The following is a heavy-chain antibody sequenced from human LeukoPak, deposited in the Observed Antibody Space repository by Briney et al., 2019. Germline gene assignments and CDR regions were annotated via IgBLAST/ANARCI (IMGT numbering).Heavy chain of an antibody. CDR1: GGSFGGYY. D-gene: IGHD2-15*01. Sequence: SETLSLTCAVYGGSFGGYYWSWIRQPPGKGLEWIGEINHSGSTNYNPSLKSRVTISVDTSKNQFSLKLSSVTAAGTAVYYCAISFSVVAATIDYWGQGTLVTVSS. V-gene: IGHV4-34*01. CDR3: AISFSVVAATIDY. J-gene: IGHJ4*02. CDR2: INHSGST.